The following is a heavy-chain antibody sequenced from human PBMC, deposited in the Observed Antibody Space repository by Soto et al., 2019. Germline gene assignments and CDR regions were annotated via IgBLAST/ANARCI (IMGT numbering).Heavy chain of an antibody. V-gene: IGHV3-7*01. D-gene: IGHD3-9*01. CDR1: GFTFSSYW. J-gene: IGHJ5*02. CDR2: IKQDGSEK. CDR3: ARDQNQELRYFDWLLINWFDP. Sequence: GGSLRLSCAASGFTFSSYWMSWVRQAPGKGLEWVANIKQDGSEKYYVDSVKGRFTISRDNAKNSLYLQMNSLRAEDTAVYYCARDQNQELRYFDWLLINWFDPWGQGTLVTVSS.